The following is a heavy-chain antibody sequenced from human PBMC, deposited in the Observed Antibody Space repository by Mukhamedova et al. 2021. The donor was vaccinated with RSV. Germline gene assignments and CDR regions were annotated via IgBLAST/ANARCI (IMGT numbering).Heavy chain of an antibody. D-gene: IGHD3-3*01. J-gene: IGHJ5*02. CDR3: ASVFWSGYYGWFDP. Sequence: GGIIPIFGTTNYAQKFQGRVTITADKSTSTAYMELSSLRSEDTTVYYCASVFWSGYYGWFDPWGQGTLVTVSS. CDR2: IIPIFGTT. V-gene: IGHV1-69*06.